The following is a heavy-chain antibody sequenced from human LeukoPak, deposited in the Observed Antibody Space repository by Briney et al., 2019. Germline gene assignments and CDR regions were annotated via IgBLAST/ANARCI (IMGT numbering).Heavy chain of an antibody. J-gene: IGHJ4*02. V-gene: IGHV3-21*01. CDR3: ARSTAYDSSGYWFIGGTPFDY. Sequence: GGSLRLSCAASGLTFSSYSMNWVRQAPGKELEWVSSISSSSSYIYYADSVKGRFTISRDNAKNSLYLQMNSLRAEDTAVYYCARSTAYDSSGYWFIGGTPFDYWGQGTLVTVSS. CDR1: GLTFSSYS. D-gene: IGHD3-22*01. CDR2: ISSSSSYI.